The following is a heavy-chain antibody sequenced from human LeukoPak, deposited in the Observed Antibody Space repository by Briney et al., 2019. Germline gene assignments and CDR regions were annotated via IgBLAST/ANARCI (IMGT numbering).Heavy chain of an antibody. CDR2: ISAYNGDV. V-gene: IGHV1-18*01. CDR1: GYTFTSYG. Sequence: VASVKVSCKASGYTFTSYGISWVRQAPGQGPEWMGGISAYNGDVNYVQKFQGRVTMTTDTSTSTAYMELRSLRSDDTAVYYCARASGSYSPRFDPWGQGTLVTVSS. J-gene: IGHJ5*02. CDR3: ARASGSYSPRFDP. D-gene: IGHD1-26*01.